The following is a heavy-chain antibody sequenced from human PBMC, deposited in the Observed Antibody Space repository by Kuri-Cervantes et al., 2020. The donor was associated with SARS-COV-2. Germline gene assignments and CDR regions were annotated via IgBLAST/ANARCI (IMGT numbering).Heavy chain of an antibody. CDR2: INPNSGGT. CDR3: ARGPTPMDFWSGYYEGVFGY. V-gene: IGHV1-2*02. Sequence: ASVKVSCKASGYTFTDYCLHWVRQAPGQGLEWMGWINPNSGGTIYAQKFQGRVTMTRDTSISTAYMELSRLTSDDTAIYYCARGPTPMDFWSGYYEGVFGYWGQGTLVTVSS. J-gene: IGHJ4*02. CDR1: GYTFTDYC. D-gene: IGHD3-3*01.